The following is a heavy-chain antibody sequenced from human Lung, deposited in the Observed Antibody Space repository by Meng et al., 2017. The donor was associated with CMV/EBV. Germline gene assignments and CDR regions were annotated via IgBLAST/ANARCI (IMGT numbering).Heavy chain of an antibody. CDR3: ARGHDYGFWGGYVDY. D-gene: IGHD3-3*01. V-gene: IGHV3-64*02. Sequence: GEXXNISCAASGFTFSSYAMHWGRQAPGKGLEYVSAISSNGGSTYYADSVKGRFTISRDNSKNTLYLQMGSLRAEDMAVYYCARGHDYGFWGGYVDYWGQGXLVTVSS. CDR1: GFTFSSYA. CDR2: ISSNGGST. J-gene: IGHJ4*02.